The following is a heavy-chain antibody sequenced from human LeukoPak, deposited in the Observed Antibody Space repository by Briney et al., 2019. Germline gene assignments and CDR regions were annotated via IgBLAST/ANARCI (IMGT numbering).Heavy chain of an antibody. V-gene: IGHV3-21*01. Sequence: GGSLRLSCAASGFTFSSYSMNWVRQAPGKGLEWVSSISSSSSYIYYADSVKGRFSISRDNSKNTVYLQMYSLRAEDTAVYYCARDLRGIAPVGPVYFDSWGQGTLVIVSS. CDR2: ISSSSSYI. CDR3: ARDLRGIAPVGPVYFDS. D-gene: IGHD6-13*01. J-gene: IGHJ4*02. CDR1: GFTFSSYS.